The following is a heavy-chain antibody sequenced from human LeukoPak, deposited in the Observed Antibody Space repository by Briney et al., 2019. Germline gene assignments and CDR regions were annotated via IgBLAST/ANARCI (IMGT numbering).Heavy chain of an antibody. CDR3: ALPRRVAVAGTRGYFDY. CDR1: GFTFSSYA. V-gene: IGHV3-23*01. D-gene: IGHD6-19*01. CDR2: ISGSGGST. Sequence: GGSLRLSCAASGFTFSSYAMSWVRQAPGKGLEWVSAISGSGGSTYYADSVKARFTISRDNSKNTLYLQMNSLRAEDTAVYYCALPRRVAVAGTRGYFDYWGQGTLVTVSS. J-gene: IGHJ4*02.